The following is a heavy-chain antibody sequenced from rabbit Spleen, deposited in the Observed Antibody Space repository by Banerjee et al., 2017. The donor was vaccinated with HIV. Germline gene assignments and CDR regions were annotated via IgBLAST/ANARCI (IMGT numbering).Heavy chain of an antibody. CDR1: GFSFSSGYD. V-gene: IGHV1S40*01. CDR2: IYAGYSGST. D-gene: IGHD1-1*01. CDR3: ASDVGGGGYNTRLDL. J-gene: IGHJ3*01. Sequence: QQLEESGGGLVKPGGTLTLNCKASGFSFSSGYDMCWVRQAPGKGLEWIGCIYAGYSGSTYYASWAKGRFTISKTSSTTVTLQMTSLTAADTATYFCASDVGGGGYNTRLDLWGPGTLVTVS.